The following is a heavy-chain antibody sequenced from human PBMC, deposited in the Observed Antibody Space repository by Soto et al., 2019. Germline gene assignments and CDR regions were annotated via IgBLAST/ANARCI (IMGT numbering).Heavy chain of an antibody. CDR3: ARDYYGSGNYYYCGMDV. V-gene: IGHV1-3*01. D-gene: IGHD3-10*01. CDR1: GYTFTSYA. J-gene: IGHJ6*02. Sequence: ASVKVSCKASGYTFTSYAMHWVRQAPGQRLEWMGWINAGNGNTKYSQKFQGRVTITRDTSASTAYMELSSLRSEDTAVYYCARDYYGSGNYYYCGMDVWGQGTMVTVSS. CDR2: INAGNGNT.